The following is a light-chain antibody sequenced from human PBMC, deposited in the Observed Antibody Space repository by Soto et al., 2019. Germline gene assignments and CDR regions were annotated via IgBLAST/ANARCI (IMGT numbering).Light chain of an antibody. Sequence: DIVMTQSPDSLAVSLGERATINCKSSQSVLYSSNNKKFLAWYQQIPGQPPKLLITWASTQESGVTHRFSGGVYGINLTLHIRSRQAEDVAFFYSKHKYGTPYNFGKGTKLE. CDR3: KHKYGTPYN. CDR2: WAS. J-gene: IGKJ2*01. V-gene: IGKV4-1*01. CDR1: QSVLYSSNNKKF.